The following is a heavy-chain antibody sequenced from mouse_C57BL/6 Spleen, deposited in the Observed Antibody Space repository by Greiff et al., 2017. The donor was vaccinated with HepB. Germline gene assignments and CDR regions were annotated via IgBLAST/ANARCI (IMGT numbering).Heavy chain of an antibody. V-gene: IGHV1-55*01. CDR3: ARWSYCDSTLYAMDY. D-gene: IGHD1-1*01. CDR1: GYTFTSYW. CDR2: IYPGSGST. J-gene: IGHJ4*01. Sequence: QVQLQQPGAELVKPGASLQMSCKASGYTFTSYWITWVKQRPGQGLEWIGDIYPGSGSTNYNEKFKSKATLTVDTSSSTAYMQLSSLTSEDSAVYYCARWSYCDSTLYAMDYWGQGTSATVSS.